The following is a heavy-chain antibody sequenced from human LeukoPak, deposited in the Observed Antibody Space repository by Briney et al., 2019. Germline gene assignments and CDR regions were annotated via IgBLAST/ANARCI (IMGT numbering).Heavy chain of an antibody. V-gene: IGHV1-18*01. D-gene: IGHD5-12*01. J-gene: IGHJ4*02. CDR3: ARVPEDSDYDLGGFDY. CDR1: GYTFTSYG. Sequence: ASVKVSCKASGYTFTSYGISWVRQAPGQGLEWMGWISAYNGNTNYAQKLQGRVTMTTDTSTSTAYMELRSLRSDDTAVYYCARVPEDSDYDLGGFDYWGQGTLVTVSS. CDR2: ISAYNGNT.